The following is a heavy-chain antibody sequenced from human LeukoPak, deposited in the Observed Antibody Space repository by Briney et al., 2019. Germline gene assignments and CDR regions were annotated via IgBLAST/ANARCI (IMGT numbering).Heavy chain of an antibody. CDR3: ARENGYNT. CDR2: IYSGGIT. V-gene: IGHV3-53*01. Sequence: PGGSLRLSCAASGFTVSSNYMSWVRQAPGKGLEWVSVIYSGGITDYADSVKGRFTISRDNSKNTVYLQMNSLRAEDTAVYYCARENGYNTWGQGTLVTVSS. CDR1: GFTVSSNY. J-gene: IGHJ5*02. D-gene: IGHD5-24*01.